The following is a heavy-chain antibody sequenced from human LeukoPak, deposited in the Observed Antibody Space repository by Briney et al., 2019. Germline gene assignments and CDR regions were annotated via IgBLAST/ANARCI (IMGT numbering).Heavy chain of an antibody. CDR3: ARVGADGSGFLFDY. Sequence: PSETLCLTCTVSGGSISSYYWSWIRQPPGKGLEWIGEINHSGSTNYNPSLKSRVTISVDTSKNQFSLKLSSVTAADTAVYYCARVGADGSGFLFDYWGQGTLVTVSS. V-gene: IGHV4-34*01. CDR1: GGSISSYY. CDR2: INHSGST. D-gene: IGHD3-10*01. J-gene: IGHJ4*02.